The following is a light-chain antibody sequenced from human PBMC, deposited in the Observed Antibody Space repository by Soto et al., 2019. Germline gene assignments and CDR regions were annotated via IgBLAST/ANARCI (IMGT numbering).Light chain of an antibody. CDR3: SSYTKNSPYV. V-gene: IGLV2-14*01. J-gene: IGLJ1*01. CDR2: DVS. CDR1: SSDVGGYDY. Sequence: QSALTQPASVFGSPGQSITISCTGTSSDVGGYDYVSWYQHHPGKAPKLMIYDVSNRPSGVSSRFSGSKSDNTASLTIYGLQAEDEADYYCSSYTKNSPYVFGTGTKLTVL.